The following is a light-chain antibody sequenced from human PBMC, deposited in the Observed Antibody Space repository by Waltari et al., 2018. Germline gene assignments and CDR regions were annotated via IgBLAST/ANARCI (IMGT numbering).Light chain of an antibody. J-gene: IGKJ5*01. CDR2: AAS. V-gene: IGKV1-39*01. Sequence: DIQMTQSPSSLSASVGDRVTITCRASQSIRSYLNWYQQKQGTAPKLLIYAASSLQSGVPSRFSGSGSGTDFTLTISSLQPEDFATYYCQQSYSTLITFGQGTRLEIK. CDR3: QQSYSTLIT. CDR1: QSIRSY.